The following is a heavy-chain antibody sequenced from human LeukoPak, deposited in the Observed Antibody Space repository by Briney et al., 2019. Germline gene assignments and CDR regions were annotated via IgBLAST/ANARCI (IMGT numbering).Heavy chain of an antibody. V-gene: IGHV4-38-2*01. CDR3: ARHSQWCLVPWTFDI. Sequence: PSETLSLTCAVSSYSISSDYYWGWIRQPPGKGLEWIGTIFHSGSTYYNPSLVSRVSMSVDTSKNQFSLKLYSVTAADTAVYSCARHSQWCLVPWTFDIWGRGTMVTVSS. CDR1: SYSISSDYY. CDR2: IFHSGST. J-gene: IGHJ3*02. D-gene: IGHD2-8*01.